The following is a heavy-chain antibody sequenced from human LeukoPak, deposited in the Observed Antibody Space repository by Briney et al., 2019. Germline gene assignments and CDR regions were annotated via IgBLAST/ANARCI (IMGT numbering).Heavy chain of an antibody. CDR2: IYYSGGT. CDR3: ARHVLDAINWFDP. CDR1: GGSISSYY. J-gene: IGHJ5*02. Sequence: SETLSLTCTVSGGSISSYYWSWIRQPPGKGLEWIGYIYYSGGTNYNPSLKSRVTISVDTSKNQIFLKLSPVTAADTAVYYCARHVLDAINWFDPWGQGALVTVSS. D-gene: IGHD1-1*01. V-gene: IGHV4-59*08.